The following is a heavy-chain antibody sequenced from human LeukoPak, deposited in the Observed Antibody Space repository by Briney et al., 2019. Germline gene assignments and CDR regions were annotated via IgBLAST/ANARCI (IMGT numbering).Heavy chain of an antibody. D-gene: IGHD3-9*01. CDR1: GGSISSYY. Sequence: PSETLSLTCTVSGGSISSYYWSWIRQPPGKGLEWIGEISHSGSTNYNPSLKSRVTISVDTSKNQFSLKLSSVTAADTAVYSCARGRSTYYDILTGCLFDYWGQGTLVTVSS. J-gene: IGHJ4*02. CDR2: ISHSGST. CDR3: ARGRSTYYDILTGCLFDY. V-gene: IGHV4-34*01.